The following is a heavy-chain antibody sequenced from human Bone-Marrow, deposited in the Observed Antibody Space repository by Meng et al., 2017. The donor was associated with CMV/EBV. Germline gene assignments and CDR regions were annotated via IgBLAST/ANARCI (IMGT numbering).Heavy chain of an antibody. CDR2: IYHSGST. CDR3: ARDFTTPSEVVPAANYYYYGMAV. V-gene: IGHV4-38-2*02. J-gene: IGHJ6*01. D-gene: IGHD2-2*01. CDR1: GYSISSGYY. Sequence: SETLSLTCTVSGYSISSGYYWGWIRQPPGKGLEWIGSIYHSGSTYYNPSLKSRVTISVDTSKNQFSLKLSSVTAADTAVYYCARDFTTPSEVVPAANYYYYGMAVWGPGHTV.